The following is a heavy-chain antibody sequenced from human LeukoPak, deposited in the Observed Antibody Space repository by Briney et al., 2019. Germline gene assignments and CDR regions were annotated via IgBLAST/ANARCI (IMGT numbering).Heavy chain of an antibody. D-gene: IGHD3-22*01. CDR1: GGSISPYY. J-gene: IGHJ4*02. Sequence: PSETLSLTCTVSGGSISPYYWSWIRQPPGKGLEWIGYIYYSGSTNYNPSLKSRVTISVDTSKNQFSLKLSSVTAADTAVYYCARGGDYDSSGYYYSEYWGQGTLVTVSS. CDR2: IYYSGST. V-gene: IGHV4-59*12. CDR3: ARGGDYDSSGYYYSEY.